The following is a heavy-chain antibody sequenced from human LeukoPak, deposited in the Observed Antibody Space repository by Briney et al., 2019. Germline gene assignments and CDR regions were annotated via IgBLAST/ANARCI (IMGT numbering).Heavy chain of an antibody. CDR3: ARDFRNLNAFDI. Sequence: SETLSLTCTVSGGSISSYYWSWIRQPPGKGLEWIGYIYYSGSTNYNPSLKSRVTISVDTSKNQFSLKLSSVTAADTAVFYCARDFRNLNAFDIWGQGTMVTVSS. J-gene: IGHJ3*02. CDR2: IYYSGST. V-gene: IGHV4-59*01. D-gene: IGHD1-14*01. CDR1: GGSISSYY.